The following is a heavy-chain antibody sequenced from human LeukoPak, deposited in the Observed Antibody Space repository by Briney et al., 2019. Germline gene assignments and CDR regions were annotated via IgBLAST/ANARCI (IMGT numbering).Heavy chain of an antibody. CDR3: AKDLPDYYDSSGYDY. Sequence: KSGGSLRLSCAASGFTFIAYTMNWVRQAPGKGLEWVSSISSTSASLFHADSVKGRFTISRDNSKNTLYLQMNSLRAEDTAVYYCAKDLPDYYDSSGYDYWGQGTLVTVSS. V-gene: IGHV3-21*04. D-gene: IGHD3-22*01. J-gene: IGHJ4*02. CDR1: GFTFIAYT. CDR2: ISSTSASL.